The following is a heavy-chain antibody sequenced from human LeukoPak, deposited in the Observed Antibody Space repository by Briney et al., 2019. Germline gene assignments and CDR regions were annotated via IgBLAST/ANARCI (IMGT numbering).Heavy chain of an antibody. CDR3: ARGSIAAAGITIDY. CDR2: IIPILGIA. D-gene: IGHD6-13*01. Sequence: SVKVSCKASGGTFSSYAISWVRQAPGQGLEWMGRIIPILGIANYAQKFQGRVTITADKSTSTAYMELSSLRSEDTAVYYCARGSIAAAGITIDYWGQGTLVTVSS. J-gene: IGHJ4*02. V-gene: IGHV1-69*04. CDR1: GGTFSSYA.